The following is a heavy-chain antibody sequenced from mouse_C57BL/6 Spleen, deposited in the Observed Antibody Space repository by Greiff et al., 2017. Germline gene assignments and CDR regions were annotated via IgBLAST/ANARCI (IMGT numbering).Heavy chain of an antibody. Sequence: EVKLVESGGDLVKPGGSLKLSCAASGFTFSSYGMSWVRQTPDKRLEWVATISSGGSYTYYPDSVKGRFTISRDNAKNTLYLQMSSLKSEDTAMYYCARQKDSRYWYFDVWGTGTTVTVSS. D-gene: IGHD2-12*01. CDR3: ARQKDSRYWYFDV. J-gene: IGHJ1*03. V-gene: IGHV5-6*01. CDR1: GFTFSSYG. CDR2: ISSGGSYT.